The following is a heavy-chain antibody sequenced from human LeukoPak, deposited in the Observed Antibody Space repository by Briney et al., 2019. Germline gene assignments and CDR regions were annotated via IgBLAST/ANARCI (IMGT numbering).Heavy chain of an antibody. CDR1: GYSFTSYW. V-gene: IGHV5-51*01. Sequence: GESLKISCKGSGYSFTSYWIGWVRQMPGKGLEWMGIIYPGDSDTRYSPSFQGQVTISADKSISTAYLQWSSLKASDTAMYYCASGATPPTDPQWLKVRDAFDIWGQGTMVTVSS. CDR3: ASGATPPTDPQWLKVRDAFDI. D-gene: IGHD6-19*01. J-gene: IGHJ3*02. CDR2: IYPGDSDT.